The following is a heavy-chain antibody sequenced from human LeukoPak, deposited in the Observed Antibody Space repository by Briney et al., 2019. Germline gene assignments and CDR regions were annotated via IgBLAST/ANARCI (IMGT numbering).Heavy chain of an antibody. CDR2: INHSGST. J-gene: IGHJ4*02. D-gene: IGHD3-3*01. CDR1: GFTVSSNY. CDR3: ARHRKYDFWSGYFDY. Sequence: GSLRLSCAASGFTVSSNYMSWVRQAPGKGLEWIGEINHSGSTNYNPSLKSRVTISVDTSKNQFSLKLSSVTAADTAVYYCARHRKYDFWSGYFDYWGRGTLVTVSS. V-gene: IGHV4-34*01.